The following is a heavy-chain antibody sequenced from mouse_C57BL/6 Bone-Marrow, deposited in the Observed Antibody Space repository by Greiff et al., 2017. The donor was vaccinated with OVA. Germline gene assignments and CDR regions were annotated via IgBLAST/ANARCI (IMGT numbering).Heavy chain of an antibody. CDR2: IYPRDGST. CDR3: ARNYGPYYYAMDY. Sequence: VQLQQSGPELVKPGASVKLSCKASGYTFTSYDINWVKQRPGQGLEWIGWIYPRDGSTKYNEKFKGKATLTADKSSSTAYMQLSSLTSEDSAVYFCARNYGPYYYAMDYWGQGTSVTVSS. CDR1: GYTFTSYD. D-gene: IGHD1-1*01. V-gene: IGHV1-85*01. J-gene: IGHJ4*01.